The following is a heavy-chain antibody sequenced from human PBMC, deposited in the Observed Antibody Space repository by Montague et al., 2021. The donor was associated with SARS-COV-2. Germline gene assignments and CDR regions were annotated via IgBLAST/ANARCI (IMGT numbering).Heavy chain of an antibody. CDR3: ASAPRFSFGYWAY. V-gene: IGHV4-34*01. CDR1: GGSSSNYY. J-gene: IGHJ4*02. CDR2: INHSGYT. D-gene: IGHD5-18*01. Sequence: SETLSLTCAVYGGSSSNYYWSWIRQSPGKGLEWVGEINHSGYTDXXPSLESRLTISLDTSKKQFSLKMTSVTAADTAVYYCASAPRFSFGYWAYWGQGTLVSVAS.